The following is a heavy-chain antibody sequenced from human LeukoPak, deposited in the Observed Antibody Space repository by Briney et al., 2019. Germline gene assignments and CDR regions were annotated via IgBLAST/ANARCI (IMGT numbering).Heavy chain of an antibody. J-gene: IGHJ4*02. CDR2: ISGCSDNT. D-gene: IGHD3-9*01. V-gene: IGHV3-23*01. CDR1: GVIFSNYA. CDR3: ANWGDSDVLSGYYVSDF. Sequence: PGASLRLSCAASGVIFSNYAMYWVRQAPAKGQEWDSAISGCSDNTYYADSVKGRFTLSIDSSKNTLYVQMKSLRADDTAVYYCANWGDSDVLSGYYVSDFWGQGTLVTVSS.